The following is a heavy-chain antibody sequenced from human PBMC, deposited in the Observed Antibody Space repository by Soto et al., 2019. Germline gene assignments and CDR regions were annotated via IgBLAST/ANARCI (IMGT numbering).Heavy chain of an antibody. CDR1: GGSVSDGSYC. CDR3: ARGNDP. V-gene: IGHV4-61*01. Sequence: PSETLSLTCTVSGGSVSDGSYCWSWIRQPPGKGLEWIGYIYYSGSTNYNPSLKSRVTISVDTSKNQLSLKLTSVTPADTAVYYCARGNDPWGQGTQVTVSS. D-gene: IGHD3-10*01. J-gene: IGHJ5*02. CDR2: IYYSGST.